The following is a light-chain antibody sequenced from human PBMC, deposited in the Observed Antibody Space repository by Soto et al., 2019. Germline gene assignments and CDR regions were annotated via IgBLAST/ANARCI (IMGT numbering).Light chain of an antibody. V-gene: IGLV1-44*01. J-gene: IGLJ1*01. CDR3: ASWDDSLNGYL. CDR2: SNN. CDR1: KSNIGSNT. Sequence: QSVLTQPPSASGTPGQRVTISCSGSKSNIGSNTVDWYQQLPGTAPQLLIYSNNQRPSGVPDRFSGSKSGTSASLAISGLQTEDEADYYCASWDDSLNGYLFGTGAKVTVL.